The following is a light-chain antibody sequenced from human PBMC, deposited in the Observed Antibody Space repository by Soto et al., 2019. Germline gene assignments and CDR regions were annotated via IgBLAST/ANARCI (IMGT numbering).Light chain of an antibody. V-gene: IGKV1-13*02. CDR3: QQFNSYPQT. CDR2: DAS. J-gene: IGKJ1*01. Sequence: AIQLTQSPSSLSASVGDRVTITCRASQGISSALAWYQQRPGKAPKLLIYDASNLKSGVPSRFSGSGSGTAFTLTISSLQPEDFATYYCQQFNSYPQTFGQGTKVEIK. CDR1: QGISSA.